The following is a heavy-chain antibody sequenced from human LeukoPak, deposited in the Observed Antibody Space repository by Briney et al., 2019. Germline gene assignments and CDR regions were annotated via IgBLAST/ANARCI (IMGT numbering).Heavy chain of an antibody. CDR3: ARGLGGPRLSY. CDR1: GFTVSSNY. V-gene: IGHV4-34*01. Sequence: TGGSLRLSCAASGFTVSSNYMSWIRQPPGKGLEWIGEINDRGSTYYNPSLKSRVTISADTSKNQLSLKLTSVTAADTAVYYCARGLGGPRLSYWGQGTLVTVSS. CDR2: INDRGST. J-gene: IGHJ4*02. D-gene: IGHD3-10*01.